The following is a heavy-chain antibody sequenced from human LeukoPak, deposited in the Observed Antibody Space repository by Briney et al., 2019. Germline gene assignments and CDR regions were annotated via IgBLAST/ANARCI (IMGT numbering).Heavy chain of an antibody. CDR3: AKAGVFRSYFDY. CDR1: GFTFSSYT. Sequence: PGGTLRLSCAASGFTFSSYTMSWVRQAPGKGLEWMWAISGSGGSKYYADPVKGRFTISSPNSKNTRYLQMNRLRAEDTAAYYCAKAGVFRSYFDYWGQGTLVTVS. V-gene: IGHV3-23*01. CDR2: ISGSGGSK. J-gene: IGHJ4*02. D-gene: IGHD3-10*01.